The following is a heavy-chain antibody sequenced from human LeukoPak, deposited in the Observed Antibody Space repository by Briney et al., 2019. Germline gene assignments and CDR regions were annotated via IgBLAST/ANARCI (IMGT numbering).Heavy chain of an antibody. D-gene: IGHD3-22*01. Sequence: ASVKVSCKASGYTFTSYDINWVRQATEQGLEWMGWMNPNSGDTGYAQKFQGRVTMTRNTSIGTAYMELSSLRSEDTAVYYCARGGYDSSGYYPFDYWGQGTLVTVSS. V-gene: IGHV1-8*01. CDR2: MNPNSGDT. J-gene: IGHJ4*02. CDR1: GYTFTSYD. CDR3: ARGGYDSSGYYPFDY.